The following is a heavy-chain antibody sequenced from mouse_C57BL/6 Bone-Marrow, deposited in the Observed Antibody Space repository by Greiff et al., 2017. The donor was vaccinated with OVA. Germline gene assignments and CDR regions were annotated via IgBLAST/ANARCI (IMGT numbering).Heavy chain of an antibody. CDR1: GFSLTSYG. CDR3: AKKGGYYYGSSFYAMDY. D-gene: IGHD1-1*01. V-gene: IGHV2-5*01. Sequence: QVQLKQSGPGLVQPSQSLSITCTVSGFSLTSYGVHWVRQSPGKGLEWLGVIWRGGSTDYNAAFMSRLSLTKDNSKSQVFFKMNSLQADDTAIYYCAKKGGYYYGSSFYAMDYWGQGTSVTVSS. CDR2: IWRGGST. J-gene: IGHJ4*01.